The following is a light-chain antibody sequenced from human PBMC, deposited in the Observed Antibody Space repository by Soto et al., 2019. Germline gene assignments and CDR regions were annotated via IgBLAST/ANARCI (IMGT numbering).Light chain of an antibody. CDR2: RAS. V-gene: IGKV3-20*01. J-gene: IGKJ4*01. Sequence: ENVLTQSPGTLSLSPGERATLSCRASQSVSSNYLAWYQQKPGQAPKVLIYRASSRATGIPDRFSGSGSGTDFTLTISRLEPEDFAVYYCQQYGSSPLTFGGGTKVDIK. CDR1: QSVSSNY. CDR3: QQYGSSPLT.